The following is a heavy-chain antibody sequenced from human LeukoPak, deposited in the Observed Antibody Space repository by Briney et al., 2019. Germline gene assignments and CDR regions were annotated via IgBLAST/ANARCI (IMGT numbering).Heavy chain of an antibody. CDR2: ISGSGGNT. J-gene: IGHJ4*02. CDR1: GFTFSSYA. CDR3: AKPLYGSGSSYSQYYFDY. D-gene: IGHD3-10*01. V-gene: IGHV3-23*01. Sequence: AGGSRRLSCAASGFTFSSYAMSWVRQAPGKGLEWVSVISGSGGNTYYADSVKGRFTISRDNSKNMLYLQMNSLRAEDSAVYYCAKPLYGSGSSYSQYYFDYWGQGTLVTVSS.